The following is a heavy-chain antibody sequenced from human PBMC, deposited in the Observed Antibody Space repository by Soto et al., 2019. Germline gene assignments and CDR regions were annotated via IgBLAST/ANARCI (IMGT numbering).Heavy chain of an antibody. Sequence: EVELLESGGGLIQPGGSLRLSCAASGFTFSTYDMSWVRQAPGKGLEWVSSITTGGVRTYYADSVKGLFTISRDNSKNTLSLQMNSLRAEDTALYYCTIYRGEGGSGYFGSGSPGYWGQGTLVTVSS. CDR3: TIYRGEGGSGYFGSGSPGY. J-gene: IGHJ4*02. V-gene: IGHV3-23*01. CDR1: GFTFSTYD. CDR2: ITTGGVRT. D-gene: IGHD3-10*01.